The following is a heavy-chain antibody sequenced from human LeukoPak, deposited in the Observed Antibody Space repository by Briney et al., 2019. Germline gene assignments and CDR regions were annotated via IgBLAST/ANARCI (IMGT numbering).Heavy chain of an antibody. CDR1: GFTFRNHS. D-gene: IGHD2-15*01. CDR3: VFPYWQDLDH. V-gene: IGHV3-48*02. J-gene: IGHJ4*02. CDR2: ISSSGSTI. Sequence: GGSLRLSCAASGFTFRNHSMQWVRRAPGKGLEGVSHISSSGSTIYYADSVKGRFTISRDNAKESLYLQMSSLRDEDTAVYYCVFPYWQDLDHWGQGTLVTVSS.